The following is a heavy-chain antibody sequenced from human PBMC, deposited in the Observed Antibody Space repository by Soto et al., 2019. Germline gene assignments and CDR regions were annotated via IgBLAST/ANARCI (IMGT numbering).Heavy chain of an antibody. D-gene: IGHD1-26*01. V-gene: IGHV4-30-4*01. Sequence: QVQLQESGPGLVKPSQTLSLTCTVSGGSISSGDYYWSWIRQPPGKGLEWIGYIYYSGSTYYNPSLKSRVTISVDTSKNQFSLKLRSVTAADTAVYYCARALVGATDYFDYWGQGTLVTVSS. CDR3: ARALVGATDYFDY. J-gene: IGHJ4*02. CDR1: GGSISSGDYY. CDR2: IYYSGST.